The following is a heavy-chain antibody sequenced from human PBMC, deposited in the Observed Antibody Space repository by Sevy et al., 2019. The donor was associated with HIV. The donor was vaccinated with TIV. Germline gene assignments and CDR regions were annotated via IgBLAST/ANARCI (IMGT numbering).Heavy chain of an antibody. Sequence: ASVKVSCKASGGTFSSYAISWVRQAPGQGLEWMGGIIPIFGTANYAQKFQGRVTITADESTSTAYMELNSLRSEDTAVYYCARLSLVGATSNYFDYWGQGTLVTVSS. J-gene: IGHJ4*02. CDR2: IIPIFGTA. D-gene: IGHD1-26*01. CDR3: ARLSLVGATSNYFDY. V-gene: IGHV1-69*13. CDR1: GGTFSSYA.